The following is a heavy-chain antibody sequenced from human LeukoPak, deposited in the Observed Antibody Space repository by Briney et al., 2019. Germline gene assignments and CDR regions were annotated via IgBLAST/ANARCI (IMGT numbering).Heavy chain of an antibody. CDR3: AGRRVWPLAFDY. CDR2: IYYSGST. Sequence: SSETLSLTCAVYGGSFSGYYWSWIRQHPGKGPEWIGYIYYSGSTYYNPSLKSRVTISVDTSKNQFSLKLSSVTAADTAVYYCAGRRVWPLAFDYWGQGTLVTVSS. V-gene: IGHV4-31*11. J-gene: IGHJ4*02. D-gene: IGHD6-13*01. CDR1: GGSFSGYY.